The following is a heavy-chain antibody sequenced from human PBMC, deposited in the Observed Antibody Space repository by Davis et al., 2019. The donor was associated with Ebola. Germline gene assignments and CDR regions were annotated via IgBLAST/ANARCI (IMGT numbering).Heavy chain of an antibody. CDR2: IFHSGRT. CDR3: ARDSDGFDL. V-gene: IGHV4-59*01. Sequence: SETLSLTCTVSNGSISTYYWSWIRQPPGKGLEWIGYIFHSGRTNYNPSLKSRVTISLDTSKNQFSLKLTSVTAADTAVYYCARDSDGFDLWGRGTMVTVSS. CDR1: NGSISTYY. J-gene: IGHJ3*01.